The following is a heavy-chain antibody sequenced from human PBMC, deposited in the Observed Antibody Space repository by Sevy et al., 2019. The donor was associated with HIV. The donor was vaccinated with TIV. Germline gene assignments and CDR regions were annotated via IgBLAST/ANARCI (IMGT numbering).Heavy chain of an antibody. CDR2: IWYDGTIK. D-gene: IGHD2-21*02. J-gene: IGHJ4*02. CDR1: GFTFSSYV. V-gene: IGHV3-33*08. Sequence: GGSLRLSCAASGFTFSSYVMHWVRQAPGKGLEWVALIWYDGTIKYYADSVKGRFTISRDNSKDTLFLQMNSLTPEDTAVYYCARGGGYSGGASYSIDYWGQGALVTVS. CDR3: ARGGGYSGGASYSIDY.